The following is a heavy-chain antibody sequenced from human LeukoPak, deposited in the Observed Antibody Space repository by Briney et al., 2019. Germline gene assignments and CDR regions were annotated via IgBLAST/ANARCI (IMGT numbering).Heavy chain of an antibody. CDR2: INQDGGTK. V-gene: IGHV3-7*01. D-gene: IGHD2-15*01. J-gene: IGHJ3*02. CDR3: ARDPGWSSFYS. Sequence: PGGSLRLSCVASGFSFTSYWMRWVRQAPGKGLEFVDNINQDGGTKNYVDSVKGRFTISRDNAENSLYLQMSSLRAEDTALYYCARDPGWSSFYSWGQGIMVTVSS. CDR1: GFSFTSYW.